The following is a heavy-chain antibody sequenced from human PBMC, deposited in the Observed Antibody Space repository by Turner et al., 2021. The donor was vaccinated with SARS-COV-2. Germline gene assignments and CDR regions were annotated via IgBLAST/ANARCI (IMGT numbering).Heavy chain of an antibody. CDR1: AFTLSNAW. Sequence: EVKLVEFGGGWVKPVGALRLFCVTPAFTLSNAWMSWVRQAPGKGLEWVGRIKSKTEGGTTDYAAPVKGRFTISRDDSKNTVYLQMNSLKTEDTAVYYCTTDIGPITIFGVATRYGMDVWGQGTTVTVSS. D-gene: IGHD3-3*01. V-gene: IGHV3-15*01. CDR3: TTDIGPITIFGVATRYGMDV. CDR2: IKSKTEGGTT. J-gene: IGHJ6*02.